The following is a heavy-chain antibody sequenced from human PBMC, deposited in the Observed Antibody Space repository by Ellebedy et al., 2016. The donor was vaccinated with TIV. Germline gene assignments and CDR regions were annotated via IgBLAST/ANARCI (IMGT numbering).Heavy chain of an antibody. CDR2: IYTSGST. V-gene: IGHV4-4*07. J-gene: IGHJ5*02. Sequence: SETLSLTCTVSGGSISSYYWSWIRQPAGKGLEWIGRIYTSGSTNYNPSLKSRVTMSVDTSKNQFSLKLSSVTAADTAVYYCARGRVAVADYNWFDPWGQGTLVTVSS. CDR1: GGSISSYY. D-gene: IGHD6-19*01. CDR3: ARGRVAVADYNWFDP.